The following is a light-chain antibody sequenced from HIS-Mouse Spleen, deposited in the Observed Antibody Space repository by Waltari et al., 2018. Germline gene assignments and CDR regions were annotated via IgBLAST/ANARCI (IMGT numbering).Light chain of an antibody. Sequence: SYELTQPPSVSVSPGQTARITCSGDALPKKYAYWYQQKSGQAPVLLNYEDSKRPSGIPERFSGSSSGTMATLTISGAQVEDEADYYCYSTDSSGNHRVFGGGTKLTVL. V-gene: IGLV3-10*01. CDR2: EDS. CDR3: YSTDSSGNHRV. J-gene: IGLJ2*01. CDR1: ALPKKY.